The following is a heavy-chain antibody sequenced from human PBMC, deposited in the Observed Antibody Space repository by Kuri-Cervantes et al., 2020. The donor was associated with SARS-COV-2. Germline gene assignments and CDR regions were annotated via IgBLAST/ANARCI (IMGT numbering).Heavy chain of an antibody. CDR3: ARQFGIAAAYYYYYYMDV. CDR2: IYYSGST. CDR1: GGSISSYY. D-gene: IGHD6-13*01. J-gene: IGHJ6*03. V-gene: IGHV4-59*05. Sequence: GSLRLSCTVSGGSISSYYWSWIRQPPGKGLEWIGSIYYSGSTYYNPSLKSRVTISVDTSKNQFSLKLSSVTAADTAVYYCARQFGIAAAYYYYYYMDVWGKGTTVTVSS.